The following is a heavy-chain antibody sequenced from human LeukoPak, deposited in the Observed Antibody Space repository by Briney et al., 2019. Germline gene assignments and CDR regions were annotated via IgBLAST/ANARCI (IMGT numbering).Heavy chain of an antibody. CDR3: AKLYYYGSGRVPLSDY. Sequence: PGRSLRLSCAASGFTFSSYGMHWVRQAPDKGLEWVAVIWYDGSNKYYADSVKGRFTISRDNSKNTLYLQMNSLRAEDTAVYYCAKLYYYGSGRVPLSDYWGQGTLVTVSS. D-gene: IGHD3-10*01. J-gene: IGHJ4*02. V-gene: IGHV3-33*06. CDR1: GFTFSSYG. CDR2: IWYDGSNK.